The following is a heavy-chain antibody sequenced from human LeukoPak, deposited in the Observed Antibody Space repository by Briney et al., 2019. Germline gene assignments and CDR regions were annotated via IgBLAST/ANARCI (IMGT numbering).Heavy chain of an antibody. D-gene: IGHD5-24*01. Sequence: GGSLRLSCAASGFTFSTYGMHWVRQAPGKGLEWVAFIRYYGSNKYYADSVKGRFTISRDNSKNTLYLQMNSLRAEDTAVYYCARLATHGDYWGQGTLVTVSS. CDR3: ARLATHGDY. V-gene: IGHV3-30*02. CDR1: GFTFSTYG. J-gene: IGHJ4*02. CDR2: IRYYGSNK.